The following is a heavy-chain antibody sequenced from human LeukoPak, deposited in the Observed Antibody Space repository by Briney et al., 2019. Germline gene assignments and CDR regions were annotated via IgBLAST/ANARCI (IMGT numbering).Heavy chain of an antibody. CDR3: AREGRGEYFDY. CDR2: IGSSGHTK. V-gene: IGHV3-48*03. D-gene: IGHD3-10*01. J-gene: IGHJ4*02. Sequence: GGSLRLSCVASGFIFSNYEMNWVRQAPGKGLEWVSYIGSSGHTKKYADSLKGRFTISRDNAKNSLYLQMNSLRAEDTAVYYCAREGRGEYFDYWGQGTLVTVSS. CDR1: GFIFSNYE.